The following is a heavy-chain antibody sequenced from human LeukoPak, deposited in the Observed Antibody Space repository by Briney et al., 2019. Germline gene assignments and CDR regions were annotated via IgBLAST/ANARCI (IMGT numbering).Heavy chain of an antibody. D-gene: IGHD2-21*01. CDR1: GYSFTDYY. CDR3: ARADRLHGGPYLIGP. V-gene: IGHV1-2*02. Sequence: ASVKVSCKTSGYSFTDYYMHWVRQAPGQGLEWMGWINPNSGGTSSAQKFQGRVTMTRDTSITTVYMEVRWLTSDDTAIYYCARADRLHGGPYLIGPWGLGTLVTVSS. CDR2: INPNSGGT. J-gene: IGHJ5*02.